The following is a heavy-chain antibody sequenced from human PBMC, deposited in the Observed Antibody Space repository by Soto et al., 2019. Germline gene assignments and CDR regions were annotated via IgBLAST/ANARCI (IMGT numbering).Heavy chain of an antibody. CDR3: ARGYYYDSSGIQFIPYYGMDV. V-gene: IGHV1-69*13. J-gene: IGHJ6*02. CDR1: GGTFSSYA. D-gene: IGHD3-22*01. CDR2: IIPIFGTA. Sequence: ASVKVSCKASGGTFSSYAISWVRQAPGQGLEWMGGIIPIFGTANYAQKFQGRVTITADESTSTAYMELSSLRSEDTAVYYCARGYYYDSSGIQFIPYYGMDVWGQGTTVTVSS.